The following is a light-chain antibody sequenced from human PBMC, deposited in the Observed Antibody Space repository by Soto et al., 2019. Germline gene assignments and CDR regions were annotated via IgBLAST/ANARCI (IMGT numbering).Light chain of an antibody. V-gene: IGKV1-39*01. CDR1: QSISSW. Sequence: DIQMTQSPSALSASVGDRVTITCWASQSISSWLAWYQQKPGKAPKLLIYDASNLQSGVPSRFSGSGSGTDFTLTISSLQPEDFATYYCQQSYSTPSITFGQGTRLEVK. CDR3: QQSYSTPSIT. CDR2: DAS. J-gene: IGKJ5*01.